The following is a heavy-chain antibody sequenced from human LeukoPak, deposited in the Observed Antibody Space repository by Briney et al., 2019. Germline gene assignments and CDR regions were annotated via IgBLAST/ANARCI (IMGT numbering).Heavy chain of an antibody. CDR1: GYTFSTYG. J-gene: IGHJ4*02. V-gene: IGHV1-18*01. Sequence: ASVKVSCKASGYTFSTYGFCWVRQAPGRGLEWMGWISANTGKTDYAQKFRGRAATTTDTSTSTAYMELRSLRPDDTAVYFCAKVAGDRMDYWGQGTLVTVSS. CDR3: AKVAGDRMDY. CDR2: ISANTGKT. D-gene: IGHD6-13*01.